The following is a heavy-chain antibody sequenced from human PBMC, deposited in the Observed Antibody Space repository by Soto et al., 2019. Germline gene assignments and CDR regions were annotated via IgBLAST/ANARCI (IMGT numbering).Heavy chain of an antibody. CDR3: ATRITMVRGAYGPRGCWFDP. CDR1: GGSISGYY. Sequence: QVQLQQWGAGLLKPSENLSLTCAVYGGSISGYYWSWIRQPPGKGLDWIGEINHSGSTNYNPSLKSRVTISLDTSKNQFSLKPSSVTAADTAVYYCATRITMVRGAYGPRGCWFDPWGQGTLVTVSS. J-gene: IGHJ5*02. D-gene: IGHD3-10*01. CDR2: INHSGST. V-gene: IGHV4-34*01.